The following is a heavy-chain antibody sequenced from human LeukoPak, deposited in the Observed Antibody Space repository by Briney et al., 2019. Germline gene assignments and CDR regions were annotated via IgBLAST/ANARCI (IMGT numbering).Heavy chain of an antibody. Sequence: ASVKVSCKASGYTFTGYYMHWVRQAPGQGLEWMGWINPNSGGTNYAQKFQGRVTMTRDTSISTAYMELSRLRSDDTAVYYCARVVAYYYDSSGYLDYWGQETLVTVSS. CDR1: GYTFTGYY. D-gene: IGHD3-22*01. J-gene: IGHJ4*02. V-gene: IGHV1-2*02. CDR2: INPNSGGT. CDR3: ARVVAYYYDSSGYLDY.